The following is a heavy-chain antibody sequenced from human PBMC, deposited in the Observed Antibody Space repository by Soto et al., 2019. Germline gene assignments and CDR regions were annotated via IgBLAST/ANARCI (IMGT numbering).Heavy chain of an antibody. CDR3: ARDKDDYGDYGDY. CDR2: ISSDGSNK. CDR1: GFSLRSYA. Sequence: QVQLVESGGGVVQPGRSLRLSCAASGFSLRSYAMHWVRQAPGKGLEWVAIISSDGSNKHYADSVKGRFTISRDNSXNTLYLQMNSLRAEDSALYYCARDKDDYGDYGDYWGQGTLVTVSS. D-gene: IGHD4-17*01. V-gene: IGHV3-30-3*01. J-gene: IGHJ4*02.